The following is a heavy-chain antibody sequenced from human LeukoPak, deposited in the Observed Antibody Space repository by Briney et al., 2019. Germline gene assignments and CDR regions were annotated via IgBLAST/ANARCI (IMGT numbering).Heavy chain of an antibody. CDR2: INWNGGST. CDR1: GFTFDDYG. J-gene: IGHJ4*02. D-gene: IGHD6-19*01. V-gene: IGHV3-20*04. CDR3: ARDQRLVQAYYFDY. Sequence: GGSLRLSCAASGFTFDDYGMSWVRQAPGKGLERVSGINWNGGSTGYADSVKGRFTISRDNAKNSLYLQMNSLRAEDTALYYCARDQRLVQAYYFDYWGQGTLVTVSS.